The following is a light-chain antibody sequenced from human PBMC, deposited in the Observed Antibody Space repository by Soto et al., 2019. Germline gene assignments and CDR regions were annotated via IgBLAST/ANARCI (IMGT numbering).Light chain of an antibody. CDR1: QSVNNY. Sequence: IVFTQSPGTLSLSPGERATLSCRATQSVNNYLAWYQQKPGQAPRLLIYDTSDRATGIPARFSGSGSGTDFTLTISSLEPEDFAVYYCQQYGSSPPTFGQGTKVDIK. CDR3: QQYGSSPPT. CDR2: DTS. J-gene: IGKJ1*01. V-gene: IGKV3-20*01.